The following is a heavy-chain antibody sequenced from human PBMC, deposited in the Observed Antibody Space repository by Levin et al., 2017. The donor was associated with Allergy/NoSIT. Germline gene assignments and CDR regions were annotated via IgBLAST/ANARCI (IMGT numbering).Heavy chain of an antibody. Sequence: GGSLRLSCAASGFTFSSYAMHWVRQAPGKGLEWVAVISYDGSNKYYADSVKGRFTISRDNSKNTLYLQMNSLRAEDTAVYYCARDPGRRYSRSWKYDYWGQGTLVTVSS. CDR2: ISYDGSNK. CDR1: GFTFSSYA. D-gene: IGHD6-13*01. J-gene: IGHJ4*02. CDR3: ARDPGRRYSRSWKYDY. V-gene: IGHV3-30-3*01.